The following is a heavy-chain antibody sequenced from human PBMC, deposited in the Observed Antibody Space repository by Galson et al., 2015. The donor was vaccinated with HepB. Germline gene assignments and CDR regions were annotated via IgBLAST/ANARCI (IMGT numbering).Heavy chain of an antibody. J-gene: IGHJ4*02. CDR2: ISGSGGST. CDR3: AKLIWREQLVRE. CDR1: GFTFSSYA. Sequence: SLRLSCAASGFTFSSYAMSWVRQAPGKGLEWVSAISGSGGSTYYADSVKGRFTISRDNSKNTLYLQMNSLRAEDTAVYYCAKLIWREQLVREWGQGTLVTVSS. V-gene: IGHV3-23*01. D-gene: IGHD6-13*01.